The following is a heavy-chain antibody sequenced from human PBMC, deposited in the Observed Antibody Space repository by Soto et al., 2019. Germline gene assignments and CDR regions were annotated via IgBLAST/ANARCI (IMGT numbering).Heavy chain of an antibody. J-gene: IGHJ4*02. Sequence: QVQLVESGGGVVQPGKSLRLSCVASGFTFSNYGMQWVRQAPDKGLEWVAVISYDENKQYYADSVKGRLTISRDNSKNTLYLEVDSLRPEDTAVYYCARSLGGSSYYVAEYWGQGSLVTVSS. CDR1: GFTFSNYG. V-gene: IGHV3-30*03. CDR3: ARSLGGSSYYVAEY. CDR2: ISYDENKQ. D-gene: IGHD1-26*01.